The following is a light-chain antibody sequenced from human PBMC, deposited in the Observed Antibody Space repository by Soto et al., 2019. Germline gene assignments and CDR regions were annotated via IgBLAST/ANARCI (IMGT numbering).Light chain of an antibody. CDR3: QQSYSTPPIT. CDR2: AAS. CDR1: QDIGTF. Sequence: DFQMPQSPSSLSASVGDRVTITCRASQDIGTFLNWYQQKPGKPPNLLIYAASNLLSGVSSRFSGSGSGADFTLPISSLQPEDFATYYCQQSYSTPPITFGPGTKVDVK. V-gene: IGKV1-39*01. J-gene: IGKJ3*01.